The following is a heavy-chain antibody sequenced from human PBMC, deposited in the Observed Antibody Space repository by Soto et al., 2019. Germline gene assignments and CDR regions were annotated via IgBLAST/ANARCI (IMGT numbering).Heavy chain of an antibody. CDR3: ARVPDR. Sequence: QLQLQESGSGLGNPSQTLSPPCAASVAPIAGGGSSGGWIRRHPGKALGGIGYIYHSGSTYYNPSLRSRVTISVDRSKNQFSLKLSSVTDADTAVYYCARVPDRWGQGTLVTVSS. J-gene: IGHJ5*02. CDR2: IYHSGST. CDR1: VAPIAGGGSS. V-gene: IGHV4-30-2*01. D-gene: IGHD2-2*01.